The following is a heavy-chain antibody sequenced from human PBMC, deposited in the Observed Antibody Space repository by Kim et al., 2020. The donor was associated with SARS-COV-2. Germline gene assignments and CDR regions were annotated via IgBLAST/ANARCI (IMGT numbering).Heavy chain of an antibody. D-gene: IGHD4-17*01. CDR3: ARGGDDQTTVAPFDY. J-gene: IGHJ4*02. CDR1: AFTFSSYA. V-gene: IGHV3-23*01. Sequence: GGSLRLSCAASAFTFSSYAMSWVRQAPGKGLEWVSVISGSGGGTYYADSVKGRFTISRDNSKNTLYLQMNSLRDEDTAVYYCARGGDDQTTVAPFDYWGQETLVTVSS. CDR2: ISGSGGGT.